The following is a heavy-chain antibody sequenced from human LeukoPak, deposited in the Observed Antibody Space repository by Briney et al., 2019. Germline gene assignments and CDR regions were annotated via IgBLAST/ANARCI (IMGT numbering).Heavy chain of an antibody. CDR1: GFTFSSYG. Sequence: GRSLRLPCAASGFTFSSYGMHWVRQAPGKGLEWVAVIWYDGSNKYYADSVKGRFTISRDNSKNTLYLQMNSLRAEDTAVYYCARDYGGGKNYFDYWGQGTLVTVSS. CDR3: ARDYGGGKNYFDY. J-gene: IGHJ4*02. CDR2: IWYDGSNK. D-gene: IGHD4-23*01. V-gene: IGHV3-33*01.